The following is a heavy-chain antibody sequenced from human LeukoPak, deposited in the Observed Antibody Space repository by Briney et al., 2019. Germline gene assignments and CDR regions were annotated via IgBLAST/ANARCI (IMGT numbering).Heavy chain of an antibody. Sequence: ASVKVSCKASGYTFTGYYMHWVRQAPGQGLEWMGWMNPNSGNTGYAQKFQGRVTITRNTSISTAYMELSSLRSEDTAVYYCARAGHDFWSGSHWFDPWGQGTLVTVSS. V-gene: IGHV1-8*03. CDR1: GYTFTGYY. CDR2: MNPNSGNT. D-gene: IGHD3-3*01. J-gene: IGHJ5*02. CDR3: ARAGHDFWSGSHWFDP.